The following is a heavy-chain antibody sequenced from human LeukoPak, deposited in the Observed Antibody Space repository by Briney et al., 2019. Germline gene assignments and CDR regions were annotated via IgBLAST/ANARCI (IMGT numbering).Heavy chain of an antibody. CDR1: GGSISSYY. Sequence: PSETLSLTCTVSGGSISSYYWSWIRQPPGKGLEWIGYIYYSGSTNYNPSLKSRVTISVDTSKNQFSLKLSSVTAADTAVYYCASFPTPWYFDYWGQGTLVTVSS. J-gene: IGHJ4*02. V-gene: IGHV4-59*01. CDR2: IYYSGST. CDR3: ASFPTPWYFDY.